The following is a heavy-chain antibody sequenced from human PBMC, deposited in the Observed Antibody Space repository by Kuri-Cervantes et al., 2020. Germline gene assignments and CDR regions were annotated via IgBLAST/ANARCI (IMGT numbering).Heavy chain of an antibody. Sequence: GESLKISCAASGFTFSNSDMNWVRQAPGKGLEWVSGVSWNGSRTHYADSVKGRFIISRDNSKNTLYLQMNSLRAEDTAVYYCAKSDATTYYDFWSGYYSGFDYWGQGTLVTVSS. CDR2: VSWNGSRT. D-gene: IGHD3-3*01. J-gene: IGHJ4*02. CDR1: GFTFSNSD. CDR3: AKSDATTYYDFWSGYYSGFDY. V-gene: IGHV3-19*01.